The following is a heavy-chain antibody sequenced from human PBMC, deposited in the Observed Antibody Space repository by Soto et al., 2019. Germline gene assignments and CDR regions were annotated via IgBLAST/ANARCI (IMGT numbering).Heavy chain of an antibody. CDR2: ISYDGSNK. J-gene: IGHJ4*02. CDR3: AKDPSYGTRSDY. D-gene: IGHD4-17*01. CDR1: GFTFSSYG. V-gene: IGHV3-30*18. Sequence: PGGSLRLSCAASGFTFSSYGMHWVRQAPGKGLEWVAVISYDGSNKYYADSVKGRFTISRDNSKNTLYLQMNSLRAEDTAVYYCAKDPSYGTRSDYWGQGTLVTVLL.